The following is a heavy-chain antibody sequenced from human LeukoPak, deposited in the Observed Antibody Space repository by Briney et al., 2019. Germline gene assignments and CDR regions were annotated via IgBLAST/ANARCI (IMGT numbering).Heavy chain of an antibody. J-gene: IGHJ5*02. CDR3: ARGEYCSSISCYPNWFDP. V-gene: IGHV4-34*01. D-gene: IGHD2-2*01. CDR2: INYSGST. CDR1: GGSFSGYY. Sequence: SETLSLTCAVYGGSFSGYYWSWIRQPPGKGLEWIGEINYSGSTNYNPSLKSRVTISVDTSKNQFSLKLSSVTAAGTAVYYGARGEYCSSISCYPNWFDPWGQGTLVTVSS.